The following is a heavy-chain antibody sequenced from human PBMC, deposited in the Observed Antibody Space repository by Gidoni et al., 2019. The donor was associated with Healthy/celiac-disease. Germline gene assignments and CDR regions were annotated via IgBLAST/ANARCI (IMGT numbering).Heavy chain of an antibody. V-gene: IGHV1-69*08. Sequence: QVQLVQSGAEVKKPGSSVTVSCKASGGTFSSYTISWVRQAPGQGLEWMGRIIPILGIANYAQKFQGRVTVTADKSTSTAYMELSSLRSEDTAVYYCARDKPAAGIFDYWGQGTLVTVSS. CDR2: IIPILGIA. CDR3: ARDKPAAGIFDY. D-gene: IGHD6-13*01. J-gene: IGHJ4*02. CDR1: GGTFSSYT.